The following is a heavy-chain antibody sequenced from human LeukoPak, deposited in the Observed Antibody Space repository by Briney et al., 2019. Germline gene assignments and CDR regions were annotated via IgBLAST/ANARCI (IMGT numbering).Heavy chain of an antibody. CDR3: ARAEPKVAAFDY. D-gene: IGHD6-19*01. CDR1: GYTFTGYY. V-gene: IGHV1-2*02. J-gene: IGHJ4*02. Sequence: ASVKVSCKASGYTFTGYYMHWVRQAPGQGLEWMGWINPNSGGTNYAQKFQGRVTMTRDTSISTAYMELSRLRSEDTAVYYCARAEPKVAAFDYWGQGTLVTVSS. CDR2: INPNSGGT.